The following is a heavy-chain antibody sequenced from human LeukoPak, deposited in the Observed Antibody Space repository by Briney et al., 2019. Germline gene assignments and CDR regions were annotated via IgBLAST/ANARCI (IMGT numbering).Heavy chain of an antibody. V-gene: IGHV1-18*01. CDR2: ISAYSGDT. CDR1: GYTFTSYG. CDR3: VRGPPNWGFDY. D-gene: IGHD7-27*01. J-gene: IGHJ4*02. Sequence: GASVKVSCKASGYTFTSYGISWVRQAPGQGLEWMGWISAYSGDTNYAQKFQGRATMTTDTSTSTAYMELRSLSSDDTAVYYCVRGPPNWGFDYWGQGTLVTVSS.